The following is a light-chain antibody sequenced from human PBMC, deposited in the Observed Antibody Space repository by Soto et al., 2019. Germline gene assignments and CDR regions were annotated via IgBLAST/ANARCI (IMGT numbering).Light chain of an antibody. CDR2: GDS. Sequence: QSVLTQPPSVSGAPGQRVTISCTGSSSNIGAGYHVHWYQQLPGAAPKLLIFGDSNRPSGVPDRFSGSKSGTSASLAITGLQADDEADYYCSSYTSSTLVLFGGGTKLTVL. V-gene: IGLV1-40*01. CDR3: SSYTSSTLVL. CDR1: SSNIGAGYH. J-gene: IGLJ2*01.